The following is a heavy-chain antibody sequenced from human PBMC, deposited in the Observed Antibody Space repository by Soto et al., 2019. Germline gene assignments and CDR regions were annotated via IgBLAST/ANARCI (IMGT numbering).Heavy chain of an antibody. CDR1: GFTFDDYA. Sequence: GGSLRLSCAASGFTFDDYAMHWVRQAPGKGLEWVSGISWNSGSIGYADSVKGRFTISRDNAKNSLYLQMNSLRAEDTALYYCAKGIIEYSTSSPDYWGQGTLVTVSS. V-gene: IGHV3-9*01. CDR3: AKGIIEYSTSSPDY. CDR2: ISWNSGSI. J-gene: IGHJ4*02. D-gene: IGHD6-6*01.